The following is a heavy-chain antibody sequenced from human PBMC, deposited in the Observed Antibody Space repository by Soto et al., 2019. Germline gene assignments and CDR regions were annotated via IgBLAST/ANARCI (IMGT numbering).Heavy chain of an antibody. D-gene: IGHD1-26*01. V-gene: IGHV4-39*02. CDR3: ARDHGISVGGFLRKAPYFGWVV. CDR2: VYHDGNN. Sequence: QLKESGPGQVSPSETLSLTCSVSGASIDYRGPHWSWLRRSPGSGLEWLGSVYHDGNNYYHPSLKSRASGSVDTLMNLFTLKLAPVVAADTAVYYCARDHGISVGGFLRKAPYFGWVVWGPGTTVTVSS. J-gene: IGHJ6*02. CDR1: GASIDYRGPH.